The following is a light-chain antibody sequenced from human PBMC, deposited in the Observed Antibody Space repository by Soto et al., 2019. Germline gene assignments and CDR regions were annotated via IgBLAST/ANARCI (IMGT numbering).Light chain of an antibody. J-gene: IGKJ2*01. CDR3: MQGSHWPPYT. V-gene: IGKV2-30*01. CDR2: KVS. Sequence: DVVLTQSPLSLPVTLGQPASISCRASQSLVYSDGNTYLNWLQQRPGQSPRRLIYKVSNRDSGVPDRFSGSGSGTDFTLKITRVEAEDVGVYYCMQGSHWPPYTFGQGTKLELK. CDR1: QSLVYSDGNTY.